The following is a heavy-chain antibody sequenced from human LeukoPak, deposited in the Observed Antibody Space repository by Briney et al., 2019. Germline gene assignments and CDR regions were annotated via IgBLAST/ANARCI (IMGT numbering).Heavy chain of an antibody. V-gene: IGHV1-46*01. CDR1: GYIFTNHY. CDR3: ARDRRGGDAFDI. CDR2: INPSGSST. J-gene: IGHJ3*02. D-gene: IGHD6-25*01. Sequence: ASVKVSCKASGYIFTNHYMHWVRQAPGQGLEWMGLINPSGSSTLYAEKFRGRIIMTRDMSTATDYMELSSLRSEDTAMYYCARDRRGGDAFDIWGQGTMVTVSS.